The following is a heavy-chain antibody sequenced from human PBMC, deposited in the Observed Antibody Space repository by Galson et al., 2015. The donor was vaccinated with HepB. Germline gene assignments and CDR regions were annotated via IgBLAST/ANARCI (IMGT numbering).Heavy chain of an antibody. CDR1: GFTVSSSY. CDR3: ARGGRYSGSYAHYFEY. V-gene: IGHV3-53*01. CDR2: IYSGGTT. Sequence: SLRLSCAVSGFTVSSSYMTWVRQAPGKGLQWVSVIYSGGTTYYVDSVKGRFSVSRDNSKNTVYLQMNGLRAEDTAVYYCARGGRYSGSYAHYFEYWGQGNLVTVSS. D-gene: IGHD1-26*01. J-gene: IGHJ4*02.